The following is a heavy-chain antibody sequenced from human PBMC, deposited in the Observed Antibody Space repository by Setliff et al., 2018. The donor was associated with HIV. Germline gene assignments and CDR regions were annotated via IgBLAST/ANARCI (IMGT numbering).Heavy chain of an antibody. CDR2: IYTSGTT. V-gene: IGHV4-4*09. Sequence: NPSETLSLTCFVSGVSISGHFWGWIRQPPGKGLEWIGYIYTSGTTEYNPSLDSRVTISVDTSRDQFSLNLRSVTAADTALYFCARLIHTGLLYFDYWSLGMLVTVSS. D-gene: IGHD2-8*02. CDR3: ARLIHTGLLYFDY. J-gene: IGHJ4*02. CDR1: GVSISGHF.